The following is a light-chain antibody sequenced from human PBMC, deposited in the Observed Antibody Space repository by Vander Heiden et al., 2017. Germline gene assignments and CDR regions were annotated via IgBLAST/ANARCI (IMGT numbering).Light chain of an antibody. Sequence: DIVMTQSPLSLPVTPGEPASISCRSSQSLLHSNGYNYLDWYLQKPGQSPQLLIYLGSNRASGVPDRFSGSGSGTDFTLKISRVEAEDVGVYYCMQDLQTQLFGHGTKVDIK. V-gene: IGKV2-28*01. CDR2: LGS. J-gene: IGKJ3*01. CDR1: QSLLHSNGYNY. CDR3: MQDLQTQL.